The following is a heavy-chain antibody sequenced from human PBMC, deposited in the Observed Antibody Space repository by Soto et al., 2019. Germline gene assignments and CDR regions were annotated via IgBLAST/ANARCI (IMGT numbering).Heavy chain of an antibody. CDR1: GYAFTTYG. D-gene: IGHD1-1*01. CDR2: ISAHNGNT. Sequence: QVHLVQSGAEVKKPGASVKVSCKGSGYAFTTYGITWVRQAPGQGLEWMGWISAHNGNTNFAQKHQGRLTVTTDTSTTTAYMSLRTLRPDATAVYYCARGRYGDYWGQGALVTVSS. V-gene: IGHV1-18*01. CDR3: ARGRYGDY. J-gene: IGHJ4*02.